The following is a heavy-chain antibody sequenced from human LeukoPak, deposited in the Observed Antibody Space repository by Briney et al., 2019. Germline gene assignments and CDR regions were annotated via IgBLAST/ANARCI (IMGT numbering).Heavy chain of an antibody. V-gene: IGHV4-34*01. Sequence: SETLSLTCAVYGGSFSGYYWSWIRQPPGKGLEWIGEINHSGSTNYNPSLKSRVTISVDTSKNQFSLKLSSVTAADTAVYYCAKSRSDHWGQGTLVTVSS. CDR3: AKSRSDH. J-gene: IGHJ5*02. CDR2: INHSGST. CDR1: GGSFSGYY.